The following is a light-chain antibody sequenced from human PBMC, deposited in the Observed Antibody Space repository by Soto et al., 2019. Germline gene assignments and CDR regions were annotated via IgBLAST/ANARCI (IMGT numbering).Light chain of an antibody. Sequence: EIVMTQSPATLSVSPGERATLSCKASQSVRSNLAWYQQKPGQAPRLLIYGSSTRATGVPARFSGSGSGTEFTLTISGLQSDDFAVYYCQQHNKWPRTFGQGTKVEI. CDR3: QQHNKWPRT. CDR1: QSVRSN. J-gene: IGKJ1*01. CDR2: GSS. V-gene: IGKV3-15*01.